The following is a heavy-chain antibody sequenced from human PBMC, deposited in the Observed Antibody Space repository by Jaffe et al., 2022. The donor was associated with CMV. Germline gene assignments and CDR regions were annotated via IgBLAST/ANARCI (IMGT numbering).Heavy chain of an antibody. J-gene: IGHJ5*02. V-gene: IGHV3-23*04. CDR1: GFTFSSYA. CDR3: AKDPPGIWDYGSGSYYNVVGYNWFDP. D-gene: IGHD3-10*01. Sequence: EVQLVESGGGLVQPGGSLRLSCAASGFTFSSYAMSWVRQAPGKGLEWVSAISGSGGSTYYADSVKGRFTISRDNSKNTLYLQMNSLRAEDTAVYYCAKDPPGIWDYGSGSYYNVVGYNWFDPWGQGTLVTVSS. CDR2: ISGSGGST.